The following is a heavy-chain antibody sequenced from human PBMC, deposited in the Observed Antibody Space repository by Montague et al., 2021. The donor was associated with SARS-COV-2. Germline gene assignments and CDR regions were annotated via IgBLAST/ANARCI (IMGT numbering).Heavy chain of an antibody. D-gene: IGHD3-10*01. J-gene: IGHJ4*02. CDR1: GDSARTNY. CDR2: VDNSDST. CDR3: ATGEGNYGWRYYFDY. Sequence: SETLSLTCTVSGDSARTNYWTWIRQPPGKGFEWIGYVDNSDSTNYNASLMSRVTMSVDTPKKQFSLKLNSVSAADTAVYYCATGEGNYGWRYYFDYWGRGTLVTVSS. V-gene: IGHV4-59*02.